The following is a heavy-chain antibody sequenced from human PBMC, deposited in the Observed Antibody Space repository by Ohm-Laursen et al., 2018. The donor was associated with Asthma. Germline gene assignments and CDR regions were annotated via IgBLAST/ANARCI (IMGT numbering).Heavy chain of an antibody. D-gene: IGHD1-1*01. V-gene: IGHV4-39*01. J-gene: IGHJ4*02. CDR3: LRSRTRGAFDY. CDR2: ISYSGTP. CDR1: GVSISSCCW. Sequence: SDTLSLTWPVSGVSISSCCWWSWVRQPPGKGLEDIGTISYSGTPYDNPSLRSRVTVSVDTSKNQFSLKGSSVTAADTAVYYCLRSRTRGAFDYWGQGRLVTVSS.